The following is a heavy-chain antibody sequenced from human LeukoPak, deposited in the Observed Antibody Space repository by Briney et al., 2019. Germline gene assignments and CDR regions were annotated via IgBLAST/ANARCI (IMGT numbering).Heavy chain of an antibody. D-gene: IGHD3-3*01. V-gene: IGHV4-34*01. CDR1: GGSFSGYY. J-gene: IGHJ4*02. CDR2: INHSGST. CDR3: ARGARRTTIFGVVIEFDY. Sequence: PSETLSLTCAVYGGSFSGYYWSWIRQPPGKGLEWIGEINHSGSTNYNPSLKSRVTISVDTSKNQFSLKLSSVTAADTAVYYCARGARRTTIFGVVIEFDYWGQGTLVTVSS.